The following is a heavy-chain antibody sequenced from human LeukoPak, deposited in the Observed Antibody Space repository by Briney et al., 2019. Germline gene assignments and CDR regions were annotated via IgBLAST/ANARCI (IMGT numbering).Heavy chain of an antibody. CDR3: ARRIMPTTPADAFDI. D-gene: IGHD5-12*01. CDR1: GDSVSSNSGA. CDR2: TYYRSKWYN. V-gene: IGHV6-1*01. J-gene: IGHJ3*02. Sequence: SQTLSLTCAISGDSVSSNSGAWNWIRQSPSRCLEWLGRTYYRSKWYNDYAASVKSRITINPDTSKNQFSLHLNSVTPEDTAVYYCARRIMPTTPADAFDIWGQGTMVTVSS.